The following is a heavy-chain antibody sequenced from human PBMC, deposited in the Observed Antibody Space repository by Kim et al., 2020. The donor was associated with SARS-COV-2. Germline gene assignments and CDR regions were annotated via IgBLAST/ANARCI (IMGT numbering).Heavy chain of an antibody. D-gene: IGHD3-16*01. V-gene: IGHV3-74*01. CDR1: GFTFSAYW. J-gene: IGHJ2*01. Sequence: GGSLRLSCAASGFTFSAYWMHWVRQAPGKGLVWVSRISSSGSSASHADSVKGRFTSSRDNAKNTLYLQMNSLRAEDTAVYYCARDWGVPYHDWHFDLWGRGTLVTVS. CDR2: ISSSGSSA. CDR3: ARDWGVPYHDWHFDL.